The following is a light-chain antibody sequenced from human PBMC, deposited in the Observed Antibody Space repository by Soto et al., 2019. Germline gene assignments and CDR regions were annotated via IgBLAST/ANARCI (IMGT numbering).Light chain of an antibody. Sequence: QSVLTQAPSASDTPGQTVTISCSGSSSNIGTNSAYWYQQLPGTAPKLLIYRNSQRPSGVPERFSGFKSGTSASLIISGLRSEDEAEYYCAAWDDRQRGIYVFGTGTKVTVL. V-gene: IGLV1-47*01. CDR2: RNS. CDR1: SSNIGTNS. J-gene: IGLJ1*01. CDR3: AAWDDRQRGIYV.